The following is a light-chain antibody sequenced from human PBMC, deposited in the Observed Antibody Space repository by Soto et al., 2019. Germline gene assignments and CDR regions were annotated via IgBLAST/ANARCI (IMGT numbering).Light chain of an antibody. CDR2: GAS. CDR3: QQYNRSPHT. V-gene: IGKV3-20*01. J-gene: IGKJ1*01. Sequence: DIVLTQSPGTLSLSPGERATLSCRASQSVSSSYLAWYQQKPGQAPRLLMYGASRRATGTPDRFGGSGSGTDFTLTISRLEPDDFAVHYCQQYNRSPHTSGHGTKVDIK. CDR1: QSVSSSY.